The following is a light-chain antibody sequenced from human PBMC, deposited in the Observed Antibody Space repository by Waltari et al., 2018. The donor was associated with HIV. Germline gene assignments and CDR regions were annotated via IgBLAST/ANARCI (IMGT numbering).Light chain of an antibody. CDR2: TDN. Sequence: QSVLTQPPSASGTPGQRVSISCSGSSSNIGSNTVNWYQQLPGTAPKLLIYTDNQRPSGVPARFSGSKSDTSASLAISGLQSEYEADYYCSTWDDGLDGPVFGGGTKLTVL. J-gene: IGLJ3*02. CDR3: STWDDGLDGPV. CDR1: SSNIGSNT. V-gene: IGLV1-44*01.